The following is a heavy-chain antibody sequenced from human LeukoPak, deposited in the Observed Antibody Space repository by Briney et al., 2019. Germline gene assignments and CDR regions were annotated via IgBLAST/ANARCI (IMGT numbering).Heavy chain of an antibody. CDR1: GGSISSYY. D-gene: IGHD3-22*01. J-gene: IGHJ6*02. Sequence: SETLSLTCTVSGGSISSYYWSWIRQPPGKGLEWIGYIYYSGSTNYNPSLKSRVTISVDTSKNQFSLKLSSVTAADTAVYYCARDTYYYDSSGYRYYYGMDVRGQGTTVTVSS. CDR2: IYYSGST. V-gene: IGHV4-59*01. CDR3: ARDTYYYDSSGYRYYYGMDV.